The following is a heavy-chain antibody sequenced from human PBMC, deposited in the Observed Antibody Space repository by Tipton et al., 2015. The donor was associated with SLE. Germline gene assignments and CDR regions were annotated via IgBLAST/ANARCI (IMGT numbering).Heavy chain of an antibody. J-gene: IGHJ5*02. Sequence: TLSLTCTVYTGSFSGYYWSWIRQPPGKGLEWIGEINHSGSTNYNPSLKSRVTISVDTSKNQFSLKLSSVTAADTAMYYCAREASYCGGDCYPSWFDPWGQGTLVTVSS. CDR1: TGSFSGYY. V-gene: IGHV4-34*01. CDR2: INHSGST. CDR3: AREASYCGGDCYPSWFDP. D-gene: IGHD2-21*01.